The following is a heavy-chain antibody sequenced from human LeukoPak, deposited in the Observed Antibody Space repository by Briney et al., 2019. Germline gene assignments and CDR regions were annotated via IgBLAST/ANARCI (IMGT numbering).Heavy chain of an antibody. J-gene: IGHJ4*02. D-gene: IGHD6-13*01. CDR2: VYYSGAT. CDR1: GGSISSSDHY. V-gene: IGHV4-39*07. Sequence: SETLSLTCSVSGGSISSSDHYWGWVRQPPRKGLEWIGSVYYSGATYYNPSLKSRVTISMDTSKNQFSLKLTSVTAADTAVYFCAGDQYRLSWYKQWGQGTLVTVSS. CDR3: AGDQYRLSWYKQ.